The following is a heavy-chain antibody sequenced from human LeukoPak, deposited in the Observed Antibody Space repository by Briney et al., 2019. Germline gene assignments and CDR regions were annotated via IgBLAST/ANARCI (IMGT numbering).Heavy chain of an antibody. D-gene: IGHD6-13*01. CDR1: GGSIISSSYY. Sequence: SETLSLTCTVSGGSIISSSYYWGWIRQPPGKGLEWIGSIYYSGSTDYNPSLKSRVTISVDTSKNQFSLKLSSVTAADTAVYYCARDRRSWSRPDEERHWFDPWGQGTLVTVSS. CDR2: IYYSGST. J-gene: IGHJ5*02. V-gene: IGHV4-39*07. CDR3: ARDRRSWSRPDEERHWFDP.